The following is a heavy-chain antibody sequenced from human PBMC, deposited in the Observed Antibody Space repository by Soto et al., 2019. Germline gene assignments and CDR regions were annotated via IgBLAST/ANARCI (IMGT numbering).Heavy chain of an antibody. Sequence: PSATVSCNASGYTFTSYYMHWVRQAPGQEKEWMGIINPSGGSTSYAQKFQGRVTMTRDTSTSTVYMELSSLRSEDTAVYYCARDARKRMYAAVAGYYFDYWGQGTLVTVSS. V-gene: IGHV1-46*01. D-gene: IGHD6-19*01. J-gene: IGHJ4*02. CDR1: GYTFTSYY. CDR2: INPSGGST. CDR3: ARDARKRMYAAVAGYYFDY.